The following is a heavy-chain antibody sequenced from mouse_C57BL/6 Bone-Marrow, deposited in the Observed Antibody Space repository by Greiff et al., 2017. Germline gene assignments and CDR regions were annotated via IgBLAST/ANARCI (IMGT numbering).Heavy chain of an antibody. Sequence: DVMLVESGEGLVKPGGSLKLSCAASGFTFSSYAMSWVRQTPEKRLEWVAYISSGGDYIYYADTVKGRCTISRDNARNTLYLQMSSLKSEDTAMYYCTRVLRYWYFDVWGTGTTVTVSS. V-gene: IGHV5-9-1*02. CDR3: TRVLRYWYFDV. CDR2: ISSGGDYI. CDR1: GFTFSSYA. J-gene: IGHJ1*03. D-gene: IGHD1-1*01.